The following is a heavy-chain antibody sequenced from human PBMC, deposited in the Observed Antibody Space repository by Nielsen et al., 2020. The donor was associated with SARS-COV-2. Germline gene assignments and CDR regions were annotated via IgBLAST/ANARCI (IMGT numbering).Heavy chain of an antibody. V-gene: IGHV4-31*03. J-gene: IGHJ4*02. Sequence: SETLSPTFTVPGGSISSGGYYWSWIRQHPGKGLEWIGYIYYSGSTYYNPSLKSRVTISVDPSKNQFSLKLSSVTAADTAVYYCASARRGGYFDYWGQGTLVTVSS. CDR2: IYYSGST. CDR3: ASARRGGYFDY. CDR1: GGSISSGGYY. D-gene: IGHD3-10*01.